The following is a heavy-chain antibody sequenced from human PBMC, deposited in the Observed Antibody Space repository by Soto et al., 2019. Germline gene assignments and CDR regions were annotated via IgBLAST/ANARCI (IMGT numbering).Heavy chain of an antibody. D-gene: IGHD5-18*01. V-gene: IGHV3-53*01. J-gene: IGHJ4*02. Sequence: PRGSLRISCEASGFNVSSTCMSWVRQAPGKGLEWVSVIYSGGSTYYADSVKGRFTISRDNSKNTLYLQVNSLRAEDTAVYYCARSGYSYGPFDYWGQGTLVPVSS. CDR2: IYSGGST. CDR3: ARSGYSYGPFDY. CDR1: GFNVSSTC.